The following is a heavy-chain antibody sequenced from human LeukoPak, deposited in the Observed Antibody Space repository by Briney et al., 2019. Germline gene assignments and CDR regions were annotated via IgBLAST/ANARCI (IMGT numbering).Heavy chain of an antibody. D-gene: IGHD5-18*01. Sequence: ASVKVSCKASGGTFSSYAISWVRQAPGQGLEWMGRIIPILGIANYAQKFQGRVTITADKSTSTAYVELSSLRSEDTAVYYCARGTGYSYGSAGGGIDYWGQGTLVTVSS. CDR2: IIPILGIA. CDR3: ARGTGYSYGSAGGGIDY. CDR1: GGTFSSYA. J-gene: IGHJ4*02. V-gene: IGHV1-69*04.